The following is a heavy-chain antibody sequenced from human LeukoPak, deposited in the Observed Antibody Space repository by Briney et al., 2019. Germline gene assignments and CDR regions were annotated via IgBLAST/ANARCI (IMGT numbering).Heavy chain of an antibody. CDR3: ARALVGAAFDT. J-gene: IGHJ4*02. V-gene: IGHV3-21*06. CDR2: ISGSRDFI. CDR1: GFTFNVYA. Sequence: GGSLRLSCTASGFTFNVYAMHWVRQVPGEVPEWISSISGSRDFIFYADSVKGRSTISRDNAKNSLYLDMNSLRVEDTAVYFCARALVGAAFDTWGQGALVTISS. D-gene: IGHD1-26*01.